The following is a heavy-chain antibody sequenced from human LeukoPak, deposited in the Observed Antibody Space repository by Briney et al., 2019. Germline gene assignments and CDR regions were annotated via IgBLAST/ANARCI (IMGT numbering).Heavy chain of an antibody. CDR2: IYYSGST. CDR3: ARSVEGYCSGGSCYYYYYYMDV. D-gene: IGHD2-15*01. V-gene: IGHV4-59*11. CDR1: GGSISSHY. Sequence: SETLSLTCTVSGGSISSHYWSWIRQPPGKGLEWIGYIYYSGSTNYNPSLKSRVTISVDTSKNQFSLKLSSVTAADTAVYYCARSVEGYCSGGSCYYYYYYMDVWGKGTTVTVSS. J-gene: IGHJ6*03.